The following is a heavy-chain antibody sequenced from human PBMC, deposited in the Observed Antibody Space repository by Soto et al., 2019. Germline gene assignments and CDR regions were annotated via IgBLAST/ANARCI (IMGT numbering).Heavy chain of an antibody. J-gene: IGHJ4*02. CDR2: IYYSGST. D-gene: IGHD2-15*01. CDR3: ARLVAAKGGYFDY. CDR1: GGSISSYY. V-gene: IGHV4-59*12. Sequence: SETLSLTCTVSGGSISSYYWSWIRQPPGKGLEWIGYIYYSGSTNYNPSLKSRVTISVDTSKNQFSLKLSSVTAADTAVYYCARLVAAKGGYFDYWGQGTLVTVSS.